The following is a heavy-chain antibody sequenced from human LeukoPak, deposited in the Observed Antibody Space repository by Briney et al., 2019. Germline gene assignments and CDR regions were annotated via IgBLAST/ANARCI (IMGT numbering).Heavy chain of an antibody. V-gene: IGHV3-7*03. CDR3: ARGGGLDV. D-gene: IGHD3-16*01. CDR1: GFTFSSYW. CDR2: INHNGNVN. J-gene: IGHJ6*02. Sequence: GGSLRLSCAASGFTFSSYWMNWARQAPGEGLEWVASINHNGNVNYYVDSVKGRFTISRDNAKNSLYLQMSNLRAEDTAVYFCARGGGLDVWGQGTLVTVSS.